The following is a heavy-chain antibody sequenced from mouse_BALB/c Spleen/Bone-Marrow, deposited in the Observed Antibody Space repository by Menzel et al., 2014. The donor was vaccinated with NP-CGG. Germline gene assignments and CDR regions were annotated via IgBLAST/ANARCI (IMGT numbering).Heavy chain of an antibody. CDR3: TRLTYYGLSDY. D-gene: IGHD1-2*01. CDR2: INPESSTI. V-gene: IGHV4-1*02. CDR1: GFDFSRYW. J-gene: IGHJ2*01. Sequence: EVQLQESGGGLVQPGGSLKLSCTASGFDFSRYWMCWVRQALVKGLQWIGEINPESSTINYTPSLKDKFIISRDNAKNTLYLQMSKVRSEDTALYYCTRLTYYGLSDYWGQGTTLTVSS.